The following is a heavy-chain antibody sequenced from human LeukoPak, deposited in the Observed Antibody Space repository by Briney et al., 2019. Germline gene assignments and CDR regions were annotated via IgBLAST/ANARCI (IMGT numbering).Heavy chain of an antibody. CDR2: ISTDGSST. V-gene: IGHV3-74*01. J-gene: IGHJ3*02. CDR3: VREYSSSSGRAFDM. D-gene: IGHD6-6*01. Sequence: PGGSLRLSCAASGFTFSSYWMHWVRQAPGKGLVWVSRISTDGSSTNSADSVKGRLTISRDNAKNTLYLQMNSLRAEDTAVYYCVREYSSSSGRAFDMWGQGTVVTVSP. CDR1: GFTFSSYW.